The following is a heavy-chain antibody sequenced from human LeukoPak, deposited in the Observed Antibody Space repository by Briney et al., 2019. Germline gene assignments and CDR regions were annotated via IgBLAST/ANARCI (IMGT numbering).Heavy chain of an antibody. CDR2: INPKSHGT. Sequence: GASVKVSCKASGYTFTGYYMHWVRQAPGQGLEWMGWINPKSHGTKYEQKFQGRVTMTRDTSISTAYMELSRLRADDTAVYYCAREDVHYYDNRGHRPHIDYWGQGTQVTVSS. V-gene: IGHV1-2*02. D-gene: IGHD3-22*01. CDR1: GYTFTGYY. J-gene: IGHJ4*02. CDR3: AREDVHYYDNRGHRPHIDY.